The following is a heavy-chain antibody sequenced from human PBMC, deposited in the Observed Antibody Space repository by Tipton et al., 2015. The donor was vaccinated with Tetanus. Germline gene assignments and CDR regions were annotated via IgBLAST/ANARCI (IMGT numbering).Heavy chain of an antibody. CDR1: GYSFTRYG. CDR3: ARDQNGDFVY. Sequence: QLVQSGAEGKKPGASVKVSCKTSGYSFTRYGISWVRQAPGQGLEWMEGIIPMFGTETYSQDLQGRVSITADESTGTAYMELTNLKSEDTAVYYCARDQNGDFVYWGQGTLVTVSS. D-gene: IGHD4-17*01. V-gene: IGHV1-69*01. CDR2: IIPMFGTE. J-gene: IGHJ4*02.